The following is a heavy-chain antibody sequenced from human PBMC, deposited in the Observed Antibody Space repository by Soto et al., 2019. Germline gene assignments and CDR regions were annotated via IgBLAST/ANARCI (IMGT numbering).Heavy chain of an antibody. CDR3: ARDLSGLPPTYYGMDV. J-gene: IGHJ6*02. D-gene: IGHD6-25*01. CDR1: GYTFTSYG. Sequence: QVQLVQSGAEVKKPGASVKVSCKASGYTFTSYGISWVRQAPGQGLEWMGWISAYNGNTNYAQKLQGRVTMTTDTATSTAYMELRSLRSDDTAVYYCARDLSGLPPTYYGMDVWGQGTTVTVSS. CDR2: ISAYNGNT. V-gene: IGHV1-18*04.